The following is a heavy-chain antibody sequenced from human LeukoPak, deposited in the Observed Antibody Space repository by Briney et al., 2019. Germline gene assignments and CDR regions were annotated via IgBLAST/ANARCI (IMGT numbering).Heavy chain of an antibody. D-gene: IGHD3-10*01. V-gene: IGHV3-21*06. CDR2: ISSTSRYI. CDR3: ARDINYYGSGANWFDP. CDR1: QFTFSSYN. Sequence: PGGSLRLSCAASQFTFSSYNMNWVRQAPGKGLEWVSSISSTSRYIYYADSVKGRFTISRDNAKNSLFLQMNSLRAEDTAVYYCARDINYYGSGANWFDPWGQGTLVTVSS. J-gene: IGHJ5*02.